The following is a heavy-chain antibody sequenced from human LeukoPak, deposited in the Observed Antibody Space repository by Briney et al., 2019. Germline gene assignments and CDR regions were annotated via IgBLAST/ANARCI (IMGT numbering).Heavy chain of an antibody. CDR1: GGSISSYY. V-gene: IGHV4-4*07. D-gene: IGHD3-22*01. Sequence: PSETLSLTCTVSGGSISSYYWSWIRQPAGKGLEWIGRTYTSGSTNYNPSLKSRVTMSVDTSKNQFSLKLSSVTAADTAVYYCARVANYYDSSGYSTVFDYWGQGTLVTVSS. CDR3: ARVANYYDSSGYSTVFDY. CDR2: TYTSGST. J-gene: IGHJ4*02.